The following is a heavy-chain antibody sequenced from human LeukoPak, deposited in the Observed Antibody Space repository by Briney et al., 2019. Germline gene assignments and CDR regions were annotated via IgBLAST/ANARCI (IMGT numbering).Heavy chain of an antibody. CDR3: ARGGRITMIVVVTRGYFDY. CDR2: IHHSGNT. J-gene: IGHJ4*02. CDR1: GASFSDYY. V-gene: IGHV4-34*01. D-gene: IGHD3-22*01. Sequence: SETLSLTCAVYGASFSDYYWSFIRQPPGKGLEWIGEIHHSGNTNYNPSLKSRVTISVDTSKNQFSLKLSSVTAADTAVYYCARGGRITMIVVVTRGYFDYWGQGTLVTVSS.